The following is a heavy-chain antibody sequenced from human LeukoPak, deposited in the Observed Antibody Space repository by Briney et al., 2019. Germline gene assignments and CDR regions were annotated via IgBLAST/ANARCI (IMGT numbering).Heavy chain of an antibody. CDR3: AKGLSSGWYGFDY. D-gene: IGHD6-19*01. CDR2: INHSGST. V-gene: IGHV4-34*01. J-gene: IGHJ4*02. CDR1: GGSFSGYY. Sequence: SETLSLTCAVYGGSFSGYYWGWIRQPPGKGLEWIGEINHSGSTNYNPSLKSRVTISVDTSKNQFSLKLSSVTAADTAVYYCAKGLSSGWYGFDYWGQGTLVTVSS.